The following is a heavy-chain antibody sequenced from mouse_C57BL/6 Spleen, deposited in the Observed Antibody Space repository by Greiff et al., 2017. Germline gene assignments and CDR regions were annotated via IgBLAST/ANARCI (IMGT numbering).Heavy chain of an antibody. CDR3: TCYYGSSYWYFDV. J-gene: IGHJ1*03. D-gene: IGHD1-1*01. V-gene: IGHV6-3*01. CDR1: GFTFSNYW. Sequence: EVQLVESGGGLVQPGGSMKLSCVASGFTFSNYWMNWVRQSPEKGLEWVAQIRLKSDNYATHYAESVKGRFTISRDDSKNSVYLQMNNLRAEDTGIYYCTCYYGSSYWYFDVWGTGTTVTVSS. CDR2: IRLKSDNYAT.